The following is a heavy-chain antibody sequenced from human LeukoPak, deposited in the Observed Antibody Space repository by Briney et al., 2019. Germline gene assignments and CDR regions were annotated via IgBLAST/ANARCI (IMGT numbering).Heavy chain of an antibody. J-gene: IGHJ4*02. D-gene: IGHD1-26*01. Sequence: SETLSLTCAVSGGSIGGYFWTWIRQPAGKGLEWIGHVYSSGSTDYDPSLKSRVTMSIETSINQFSLNLSSVTAADTAVYYCARDGSRVYFDHWGQGTLVTVSS. V-gene: IGHV4-4*07. CDR2: VYSSGST. CDR1: GGSIGGYF. CDR3: ARDGSRVYFDH.